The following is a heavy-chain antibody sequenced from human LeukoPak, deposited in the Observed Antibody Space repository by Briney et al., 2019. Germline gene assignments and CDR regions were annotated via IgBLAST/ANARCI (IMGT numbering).Heavy chain of an antibody. CDR1: GFTFSSYG. CDR3: AKTYYYDSSGYYSCCDGAFDI. D-gene: IGHD3-22*01. Sequence: PGGSLRLSCAASGFTFSSYGMSWVRQAPGKGLEWVSAISGSGGSTYYADSVKGRFTISRDNSKNTLYLQMNSLRAEDTAVYYCAKTYYYDSSGYYSCCDGAFDIWGQGTMVTVSS. CDR2: ISGSGGST. V-gene: IGHV3-23*01. J-gene: IGHJ3*02.